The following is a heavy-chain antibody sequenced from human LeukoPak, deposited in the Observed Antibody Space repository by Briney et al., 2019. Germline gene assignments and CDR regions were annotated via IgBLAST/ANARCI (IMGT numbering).Heavy chain of an antibody. CDR1: GFTFSTYG. D-gene: IGHD6-13*01. CDR2: IRYDGSNK. J-gene: IGHJ6*02. CDR3: TTDNLQQLVRSHYYYYGMDV. V-gene: IGHV3-30*02. Sequence: GGSLRLSCVASGFTFSTYGMHWVRQAPGKGLEWVAFIRYDGSNKYYADSVKGRFTISRDNSKNTLYLQMNSLKTEDTAVYYCTTDNLQQLVRSHYYYYGMDVWGQGTTVTVSS.